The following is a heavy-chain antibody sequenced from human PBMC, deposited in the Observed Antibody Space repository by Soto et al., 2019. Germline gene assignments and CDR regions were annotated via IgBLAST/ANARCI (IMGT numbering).Heavy chain of an antibody. CDR2: ISSSSSYI. CDR1: GFTFSSYS. CDR3: ARESPLNWFDP. J-gene: IGHJ5*02. V-gene: IGHV3-21*01. Sequence: GGSLRLSCAASGFTFSSYSMNWVRQAPGKGLEWVSSISSSSSYIYYADSVKGRFTISRDNAKNSPYLQMNSLRAEDTAVYYCARESPLNWFDPWGQGTLVTVSS.